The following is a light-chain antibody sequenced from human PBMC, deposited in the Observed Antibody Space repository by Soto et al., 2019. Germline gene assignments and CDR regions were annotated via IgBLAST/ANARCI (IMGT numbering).Light chain of an antibody. J-gene: IGKJ2*01. CDR3: MQALQTPPYT. Sequence: DIVMTQSPLSLPVTPGDPASISCRSSQSLLHSNGYNYLDWYLQKPGQSPQLLIYLGSNRASGVPDRFSGSGSGTDFTLKISRVEAEDVGVYYCMQALQTPPYTFGQGTKLEIK. CDR2: LGS. CDR1: QSLLHSNGYNY. V-gene: IGKV2-28*01.